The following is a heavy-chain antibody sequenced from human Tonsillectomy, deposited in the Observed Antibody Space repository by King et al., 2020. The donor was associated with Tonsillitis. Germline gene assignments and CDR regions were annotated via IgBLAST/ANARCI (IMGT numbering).Heavy chain of an antibody. CDR1: GFTFSSYG. CDR3: AKGSTNNYYDSSGYYYYFDY. V-gene: IGHV3-30*18. D-gene: IGHD3-22*01. CDR2: ISYDGSNK. J-gene: IGHJ4*02. Sequence: VQLVESGGGVVQPGRSLRLSCAASGFTFSSYGMHWVRQAPGKGLEWVAVISYDGSNKYYADSVKGRFTISSDNSKNTLYLQMNSLRAEDTAVYYCAKGSTNNYYDSSGYYYYFDYWGQGTLVTVSS.